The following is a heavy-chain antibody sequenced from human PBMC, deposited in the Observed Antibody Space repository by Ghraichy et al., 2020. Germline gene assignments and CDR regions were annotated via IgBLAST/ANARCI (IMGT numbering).Heavy chain of an antibody. CDR2: MNPNSGNT. CDR3: ARVYYDFWSGYYFYYYYGMDV. J-gene: IGHJ6*02. CDR1: GYTFTSYD. Sequence: ASVKVSCKASGYTFTSYDINWVRQATGQGLEWMGWMNPNSGNTGYAQKFQGRVTMTRNTSISTAYMELSSLRSEDTAVYYCARVYYDFWSGYYFYYYYGMDVWGQGTTVTVSS. V-gene: IGHV1-8*01. D-gene: IGHD3-3*01.